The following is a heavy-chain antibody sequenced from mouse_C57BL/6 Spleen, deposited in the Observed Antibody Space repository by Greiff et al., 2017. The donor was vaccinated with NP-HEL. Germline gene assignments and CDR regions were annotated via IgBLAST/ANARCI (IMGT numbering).Heavy chain of an antibody. CDR1: GYTFTSYG. CDR2: IYPRSGNT. Sequence: VQLQESGAELARPGASVKLSCKASGYTFTSYGISWVKQRTGQGLEWIGEIYPRSGNTYYNEKFKGKATLTADKSSSTAYMELRSLTSEDSAVYFCARGDYGSSYAWFAYWGQGTLVTVSA. J-gene: IGHJ3*01. V-gene: IGHV1-81*01. CDR3: ARGDYGSSYAWFAY. D-gene: IGHD1-1*01.